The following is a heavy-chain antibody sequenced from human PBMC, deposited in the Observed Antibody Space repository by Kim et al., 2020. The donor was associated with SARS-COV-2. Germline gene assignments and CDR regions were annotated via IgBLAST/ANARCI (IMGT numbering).Heavy chain of an antibody. CDR2: INHSGST. D-gene: IGHD3-10*01. V-gene: IGHV4-34*01. J-gene: IGHJ4*02. Sequence: SETLSLTCAVYGGSFSGYYWSWIRQPPGKGLEWIGEINHSGSTNYNPSLKSRVTISVDTSKNQFSLKLSSVTAADTAVYYCARGNGSGSYYTHNFDYWGQGTLVTVSS. CDR3: ARGNGSGSYYTHNFDY. CDR1: GGSFSGYY.